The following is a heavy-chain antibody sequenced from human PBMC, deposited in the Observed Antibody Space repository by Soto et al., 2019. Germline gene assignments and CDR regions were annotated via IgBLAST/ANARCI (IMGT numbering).Heavy chain of an antibody. J-gene: IGHJ4*02. CDR3: ATRADGYFDY. CDR1: GFTFSSYW. V-gene: IGHV3-21*01. CDR2: ISSTSSYI. D-gene: IGHD3-10*01. Sequence: PGGSLRLSCAASGFTFSSYWMTWVRQAPGKGLEWVSSISSTSSYIYYADSVKGRFTISRDNAKNSLYLQMNSLRAEDTAVYYCATRADGYFDYWGQGTLVTVSS.